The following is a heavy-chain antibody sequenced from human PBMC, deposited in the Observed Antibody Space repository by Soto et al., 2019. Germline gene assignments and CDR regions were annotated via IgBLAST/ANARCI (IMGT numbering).Heavy chain of an antibody. CDR3: ARVPTHYYDILTGYPTPNYFDY. J-gene: IGHJ4*02. Sequence: ASVKVSCKASGGTFSSYAISWVRQAPGQGLEWMGGIIPIFGTANYAQKFQGRVTITADESTSTAYMELSSLRSEDTAVYYCARVPTHYYDILTGYPTPNYFDYWGQGTLVTVSS. CDR1: GGTFSSYA. V-gene: IGHV1-69*13. D-gene: IGHD3-9*01. CDR2: IIPIFGTA.